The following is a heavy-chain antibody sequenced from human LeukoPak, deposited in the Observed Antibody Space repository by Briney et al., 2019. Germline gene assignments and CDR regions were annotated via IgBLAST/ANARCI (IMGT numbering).Heavy chain of an antibody. D-gene: IGHD4-17*01. J-gene: IGHJ4*02. CDR3: AREWSYGDYEGRVY. CDR1: GFTFSSYG. Sequence: GGSLRLSCAASGFTFSSYGMHWVRQAPGKGLEWVAFIRYDGSNKYYADSVKGRFTISRDNSKNTLYLQMNSLRSEDTAVYYCAREWSYGDYEGRVYWGQGTLVTVSS. V-gene: IGHV3-30*02. CDR2: IRYDGSNK.